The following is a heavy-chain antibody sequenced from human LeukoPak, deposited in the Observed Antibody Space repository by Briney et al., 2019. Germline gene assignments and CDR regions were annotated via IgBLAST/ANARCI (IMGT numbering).Heavy chain of an antibody. D-gene: IGHD1-26*01. CDR3: ARGEWEYYFHY. CDR1: GGSISSYY. CDR2: IYYSGRT. Sequence: SETLSLTCTVSGGSISSYYWSWIRQPPGKGLEWIGYIYYSGRTNYNPSLKSRVTISVDTSKNQFSLKLSSVTAADAAVYYCARGEWEYYFHYGGQGTLVTVSS. V-gene: IGHV4-59*01. J-gene: IGHJ4*02.